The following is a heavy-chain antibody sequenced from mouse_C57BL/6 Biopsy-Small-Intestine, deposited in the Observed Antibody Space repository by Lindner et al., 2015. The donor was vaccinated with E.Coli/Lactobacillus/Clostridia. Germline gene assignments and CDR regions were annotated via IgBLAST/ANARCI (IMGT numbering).Heavy chain of an antibody. CDR1: GYTFTDYE. V-gene: IGHV1-15*01. CDR2: IDPATGGT. J-gene: IGHJ4*01. D-gene: IGHD2-1*01. CDR3: RPVYYGNFYAMDY. Sequence: VQLQESGAELVRPGASVTLSCKASGYTFTDYEIHWVKQTPVHGLEWIGAIDPATGGTAYNQKFKGKAILTADKSSNTAYMELRSLTSEDSAVYYCRPVYYGNFYAMDYWGQGTSVTVSS.